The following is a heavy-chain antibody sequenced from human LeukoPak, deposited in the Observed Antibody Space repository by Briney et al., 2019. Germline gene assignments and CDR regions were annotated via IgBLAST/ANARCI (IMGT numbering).Heavy chain of an antibody. J-gene: IGHJ5*02. CDR2: IYTSGST. CDR3: ARVGYSYGYFDNWFDP. D-gene: IGHD5-18*01. Sequence: SETLSLTCTVSGGSISSYYWSWIRQPAGKGLEWIGRIYTSGSTNYNPSLKSRVTISVDTSKNQFSLKLSSVTAADTAVYYCARVGYSYGYFDNWFDPWGQGTLVTVSS. V-gene: IGHV4-4*07. CDR1: GGSISSYY.